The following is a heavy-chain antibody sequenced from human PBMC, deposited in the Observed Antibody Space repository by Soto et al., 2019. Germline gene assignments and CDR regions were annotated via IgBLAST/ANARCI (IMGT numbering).Heavy chain of an antibody. CDR2: IWYEGANE. CDR3: AKDVGNSWSYYFDF. Sequence: QVQLVESGGGVVQPGTSLRLSCATSGFTFSSYGMYWVRQAPGKGLEWVEVIWYEGANEYYADSVKGRFTISRDNSKNTLYLEMNSLRAENTAIYYCAKDVGNSWSYYFDFWRQGTLVTVAS. J-gene: IGHJ4*02. D-gene: IGHD6-13*01. V-gene: IGHV3-33*06. CDR1: GFTFSSYG.